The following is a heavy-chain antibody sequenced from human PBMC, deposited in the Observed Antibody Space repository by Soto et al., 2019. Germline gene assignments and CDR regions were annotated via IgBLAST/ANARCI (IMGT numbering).Heavy chain of an antibody. D-gene: IGHD3-16*02. Sequence: QMQLQQWGAGLLKPSETLSLTCAVYGGSFSGYYWSWIRQPPGKGLEWIGEINHSGSTNYNPSLKSRVTISVDTSKNQFSLKLSSVTAADTAVYYCAREARLYVWGSYRPMGYFDYWGQGTLVTVSS. CDR3: AREARLYVWGSYRPMGYFDY. CDR2: INHSGST. V-gene: IGHV4-34*01. J-gene: IGHJ4*02. CDR1: GGSFSGYY.